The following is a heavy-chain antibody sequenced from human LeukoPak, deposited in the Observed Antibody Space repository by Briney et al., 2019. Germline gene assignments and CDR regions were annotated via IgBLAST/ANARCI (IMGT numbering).Heavy chain of an antibody. CDR2: ISWNSGSI. V-gene: IGHV3-9*01. CDR3: ARGIRNRYYFDY. Sequence: GGSLRLSCAASGFTFDDYAMHWVRQAPGKGLEWVSGISWNSGSIGYADTVKGRFTISRDNAKNSLYLQMNSLRAEDTAVYYCARGIRNRYYFDYWGQGTLVTVSS. CDR1: GFTFDDYA. D-gene: IGHD1/OR15-1a*01. J-gene: IGHJ4*02.